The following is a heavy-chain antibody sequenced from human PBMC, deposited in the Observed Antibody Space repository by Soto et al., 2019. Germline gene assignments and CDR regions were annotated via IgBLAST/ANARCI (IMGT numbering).Heavy chain of an antibody. V-gene: IGHV2-5*02. CDR1: GFSLSTSGVG. J-gene: IGHJ3*02. Sequence: QITLKESGPTLVKPTQTLTLTCTFSGFSLSTSGVGVGWIRQPPGKALEWLALIYWDDDKRYSPSLKSRPTITKDTSKNQVVLTMTNMDPVDTATYYCAHRLVTTVTTDAFDIWGQGTMVTVSS. CDR2: IYWDDDK. CDR3: AHRLVTTVTTDAFDI. D-gene: IGHD4-17*01.